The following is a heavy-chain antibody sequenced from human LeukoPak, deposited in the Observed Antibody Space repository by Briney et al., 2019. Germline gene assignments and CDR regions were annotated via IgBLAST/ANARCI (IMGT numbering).Heavy chain of an antibody. Sequence: GGSLRLSCAASVFTFSSSAMSWVRQAPGKGLEWVSSISSSSNYIYYADSVKGRFTISRDNAKNSLYLQMNSLRAEDTAVYYCARYCSSTSCHSYFDYWGQGTLVTVSS. CDR1: VFTFSSSA. J-gene: IGHJ4*02. CDR3: ARYCSSTSCHSYFDY. CDR2: ISSSSNYI. D-gene: IGHD2-2*01. V-gene: IGHV3-21*01.